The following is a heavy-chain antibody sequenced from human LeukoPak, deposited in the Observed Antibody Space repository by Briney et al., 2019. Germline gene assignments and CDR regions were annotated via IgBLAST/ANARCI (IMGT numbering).Heavy chain of an antibody. CDR1: GFIFGDHA. V-gene: IGHV3-49*04. CDR2: IRSKAYGATI. D-gene: IGHD3-10*01. CDR3: ARGPILLWIHNGMDV. Sequence: GRSLRLSCAAYGFIFGDHAMSWVRQAPGKGLERVGFIRSKAYGATIEYAASVEGRFTISRDDSKGIAYLQMNSLETEDTAVYYCARGPILLWIHNGMDVWGPGTTVTVSS. J-gene: IGHJ6*02.